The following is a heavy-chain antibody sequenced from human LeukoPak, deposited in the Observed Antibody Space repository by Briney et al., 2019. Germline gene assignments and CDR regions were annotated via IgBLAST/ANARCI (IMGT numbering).Heavy chain of an antibody. Sequence: SGGSLRLTCAVFGFTFSNYNMNWVRQAPGKGLEWVANINRDGSERYYVDSVKGRFTISRDDAKSSLYLQMNSLRAEDTAVYYCARRNAMDAWGQGTTVIVFS. CDR1: GFTFSNYN. V-gene: IGHV3-7*03. J-gene: IGHJ6*02. CDR2: INRDGSER. CDR3: ARRNAMDA.